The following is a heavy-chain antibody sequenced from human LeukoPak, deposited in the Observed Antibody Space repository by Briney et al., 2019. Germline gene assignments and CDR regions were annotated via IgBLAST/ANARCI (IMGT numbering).Heavy chain of an antibody. J-gene: IGHJ5*02. V-gene: IGHV4-34*01. CDR1: GGSFSGYY. D-gene: IGHD2-2*02. Sequence: PSETLSLTCAVYGGSFSGYYWSWIRQPPGKGLEWIGEINHSGSTNYNPSLKSRVTISVDTPKNQFSLKLSSVTAADTAVYYCARERYCSSTSCYIWFDPWGQGTLVTVSS. CDR3: ARERYCSSTSCYIWFDP. CDR2: INHSGST.